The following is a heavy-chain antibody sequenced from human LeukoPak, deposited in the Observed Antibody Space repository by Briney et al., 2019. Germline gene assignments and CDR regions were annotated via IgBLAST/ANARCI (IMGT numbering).Heavy chain of an antibody. J-gene: IGHJ3*02. CDR3: ARVGDSSSWYGAFDI. D-gene: IGHD6-13*01. Sequence: GGSLRLSCAASGFTFSSYSMNWVRPAPGEGGEWVSSSSSSSSYIYYADSVKGRFTISRDNAKTSLYLQMNRLRAEDTAVYYCARVGDSSSWYGAFDIWGQGTMVTVSS. CDR1: GFTFSSYS. CDR2: SSSSSSYI. V-gene: IGHV3-21*01.